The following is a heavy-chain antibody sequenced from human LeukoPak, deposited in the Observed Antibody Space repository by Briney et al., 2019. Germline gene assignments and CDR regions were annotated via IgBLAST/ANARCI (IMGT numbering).Heavy chain of an antibody. Sequence: SETLSLTCTVSGYSISSCSYGGCIRQPPGKVQELIASIYHGGDTYYNQSLKSRVTISVDTSKNQFSLKLSFGTVTDTAVYYLTKTQHSGSSYSSLDYSGQGTLVTVSS. J-gene: IGHJ4*02. CDR2: IYHGGDT. V-gene: IGHV4-38-2*02. CDR1: GYSISSCSY. CDR3: TKTQHSGSSYSSLDY. D-gene: IGHD1-26*01.